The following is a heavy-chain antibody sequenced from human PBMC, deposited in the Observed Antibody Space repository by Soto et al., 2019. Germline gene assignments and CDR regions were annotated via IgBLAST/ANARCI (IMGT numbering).Heavy chain of an antibody. Sequence: GGSLRLSCAASGFTFSSYAFHWVRQAPGKTLEYVSAISTDGGTYYADSVKGRFTISRDNSKNTLYLEMGSLRAEDMAVYYCAARHCSSNRCFHFDYWGQGTLVTVSS. CDR2: ISTDGGT. CDR3: AARHCSSNRCFHFDY. V-gene: IGHV3-64*02. CDR1: GFTFSSYA. J-gene: IGHJ4*02. D-gene: IGHD2-2*01.